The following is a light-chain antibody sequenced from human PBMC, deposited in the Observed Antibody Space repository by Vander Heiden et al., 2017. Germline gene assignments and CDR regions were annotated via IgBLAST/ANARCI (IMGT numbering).Light chain of an antibody. Sequence: IVMTQSTATMSVSPGERATLSFRASQRVSSNLAWYQQKPGHAPRLLIYGAFTRVTGISARFSGSGYGIEFTLTISSRQSVDFAVYYCQQYNNWPPYTFGQGTKMEIK. CDR2: GAF. J-gene: IGKJ2*01. CDR1: QRVSSN. CDR3: QQYNNWPPYT. V-gene: IGKV3-15*01.